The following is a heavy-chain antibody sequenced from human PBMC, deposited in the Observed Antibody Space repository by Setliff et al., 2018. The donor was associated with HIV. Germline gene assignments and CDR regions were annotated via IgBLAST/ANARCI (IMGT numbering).Heavy chain of an antibody. CDR3: GRSGKSGELYAY. D-gene: IGHD2-8*01. V-gene: IGHV5-51*01. J-gene: IGHJ4*02. Sequence: GESLKIPRKGSGYNFTNYWVGWVRQMPGRGLEWMGIIYPIDSDTKYSPSFWGRVTISVDKSLNTAYLHWNSLKPADTAMYFCGRSGKSGELYAYWGQGTLVTVSS. CDR2: IYPIDSDT. CDR1: GYNFTNYW.